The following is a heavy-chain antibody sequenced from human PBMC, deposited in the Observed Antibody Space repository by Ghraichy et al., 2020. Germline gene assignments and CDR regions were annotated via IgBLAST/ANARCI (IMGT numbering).Heavy chain of an antibody. V-gene: IGHV3-23*01. CDR3: AKISGDSLNYHY. J-gene: IGHJ4*02. Sequence: GGSLRLSCAASGFTFSSYAMSWVRQAPGRGLEWVSAISGSGGSTYYADSVKGRFTISRDNSKNTLYLQMNSLRAEDTAIYYCAKISGDSLNYHYWGQGTLVTVSS. D-gene: IGHD2-21*02. CDR2: ISGSGGST. CDR1: GFTFSSYA.